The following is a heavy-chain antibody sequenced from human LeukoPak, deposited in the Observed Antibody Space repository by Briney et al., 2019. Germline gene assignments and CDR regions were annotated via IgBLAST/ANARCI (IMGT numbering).Heavy chain of an antibody. D-gene: IGHD2-15*01. CDR3: AKNLGYCSGGSCHNKYYFDY. CDR2: ISGSGGST. CDR1: GFTFSSYA. J-gene: IGHJ4*02. V-gene: IGHV3-23*01. Sequence: GGSLRLSCAASGFTFSSYAMSWVRHAPGKGLEWVSAISGSGGSTYYADSVKGRFTISRDNSKNTLYLQMNSLRAEDTAVYYCAKNLGYCSGGSCHNKYYFDYWGQGTLVTVSS.